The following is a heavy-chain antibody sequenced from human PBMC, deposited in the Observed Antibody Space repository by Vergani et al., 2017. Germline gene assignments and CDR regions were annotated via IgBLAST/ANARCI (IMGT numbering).Heavy chain of an antibody. CDR2: ISYDGTQK. Sequence: QVHLVESGGGVVQPGRSLRLSCVVSGCTSSYYGMQWVRQAPGKGLEWVAVISYDGTQKYYADSVKGRFTISRDNSKSTLYLQMNSLRTEDTAVYYCATKSCGTPGCQIGYFREWGQGTLVTVSS. J-gene: IGHJ1*01. D-gene: IGHD1-1*01. CDR1: GCTSSYYG. V-gene: IGHV3-30*03. CDR3: ATKSCGTPGCQIGYFRE.